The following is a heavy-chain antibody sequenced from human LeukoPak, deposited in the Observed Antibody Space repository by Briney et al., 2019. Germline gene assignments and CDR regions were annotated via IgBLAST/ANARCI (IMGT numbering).Heavy chain of an antibody. CDR2: IIPIFGTA. Sequence: SVKVSCKASGGTFSSYAISWVRQAPGQGLEWMGGIIPIFGTANYAQKFQGRVTITADESTSTAYMELRSLRSDDTAVYYCARYDAYGGYFDYWGQGTLVIASS. J-gene: IGHJ4*02. D-gene: IGHD2-21*01. CDR1: GGTFSSYA. V-gene: IGHV1-69*13. CDR3: ARYDAYGGYFDY.